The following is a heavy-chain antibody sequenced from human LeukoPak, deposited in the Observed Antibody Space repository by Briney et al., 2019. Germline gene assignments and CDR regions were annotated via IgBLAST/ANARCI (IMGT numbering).Heavy chain of an antibody. CDR2: IYYSGST. D-gene: IGHD1-26*01. CDR3: ARREEEYFDY. CDR1: GGSISSSSYY. J-gene: IGHJ4*02. V-gene: IGHV4-39*01. Sequence: SETLSLTCTVSGGSISSSSYYWGWIRQPPGKGLEWIGTIYYSGSTYYNPSLKSRVTISVDTSKNQFSLKLSSVTAADAAVYYCARREEEYFDYWGQGTLVAVSS.